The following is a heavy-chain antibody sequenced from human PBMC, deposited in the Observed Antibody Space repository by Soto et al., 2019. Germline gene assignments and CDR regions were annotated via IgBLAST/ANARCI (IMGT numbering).Heavy chain of an antibody. Sequence: SETLSLTCTVSGDSISSSYWSWIRQSPGKGLEWIGYIYYSGSTYYNPSLKSRVTISVDTSKNQFSLKLSSVTAADTAVYYCARRDEYNWNGIDYWGQGTLVTVSS. CDR3: ARRDEYNWNGIDY. V-gene: IGHV4-59*04. CDR1: GDSISSSY. J-gene: IGHJ4*02. D-gene: IGHD1-20*01. CDR2: IYYSGST.